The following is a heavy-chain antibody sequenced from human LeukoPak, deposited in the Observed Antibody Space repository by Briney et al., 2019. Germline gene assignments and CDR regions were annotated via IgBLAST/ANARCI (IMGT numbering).Heavy chain of an antibody. J-gene: IGHJ6*02. CDR1: GFTFSNYY. V-gene: IGHV3-7*01. CDR2: IKEDGSEK. CDR3: ARDLTPLIQLWPRSLDNNYGMDV. D-gene: IGHD5-18*01. Sequence: PGGSLRLSCAASGFTFSNYYMNWVRQAPGKGLEWVANIKEDGSEKFYVDFVKGRFTISRDNANNSLYLQMNSLRAEDTAVYYCARDLTPLIQLWPRSLDNNYGMDVWGQGTTVTVSS.